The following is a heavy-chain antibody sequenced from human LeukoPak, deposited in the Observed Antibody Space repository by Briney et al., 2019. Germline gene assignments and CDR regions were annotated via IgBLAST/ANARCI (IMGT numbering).Heavy chain of an antibody. CDR1: GYTFTSYG. V-gene: IGHV1-18*01. Sequence: ASVKVSCKASGYTFTSYGISWVRQAPGQGLEWMGWISAYNGNTNYAQELQGRVTMTTDTSTSTAYMELRSLRSDDTAVYYCARDASFYYYDTSGYSDYWGQGTLVTVSS. CDR3: ARDASFYYYDTSGYSDY. CDR2: ISAYNGNT. J-gene: IGHJ4*02. D-gene: IGHD3-22*01.